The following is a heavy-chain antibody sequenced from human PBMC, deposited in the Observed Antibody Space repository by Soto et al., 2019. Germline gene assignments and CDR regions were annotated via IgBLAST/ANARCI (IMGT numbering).Heavy chain of an antibody. Sequence: SDPTLVNPTETLMLTCTVFGFSLSNVRMGVSWIRQPPGKALEWLAHIFSNDEKSYSTSLKSRLTISKDTSKSQVVLTVNNMHPVDTATYYCARIGEIGYSGYDTSTFDYWGQGTLVTVSS. V-gene: IGHV2-26*01. D-gene: IGHD5-12*01. CDR2: IFSNDEK. CDR1: GFSLSNVRMG. CDR3: ARIGEIGYSGYDTSTFDY. J-gene: IGHJ4*02.